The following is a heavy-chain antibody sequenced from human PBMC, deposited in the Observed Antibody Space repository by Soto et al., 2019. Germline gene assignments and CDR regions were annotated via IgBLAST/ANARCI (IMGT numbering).Heavy chain of an antibody. V-gene: IGHV3-30-3*01. D-gene: IGHD3-22*01. J-gene: IGHJ4*02. Sequence: HPGGSLRLSCAASGFTFSSYAMHWVRQAPGKGLEWVAVISYDGSNKYYADSVKGRFTISRDNSKNTLYLQMNSLRAEDTAVYYCARDSPITMIVVVTHFDYWGQGTLVTVSS. CDR3: ARDSPITMIVVVTHFDY. CDR2: ISYDGSNK. CDR1: GFTFSSYA.